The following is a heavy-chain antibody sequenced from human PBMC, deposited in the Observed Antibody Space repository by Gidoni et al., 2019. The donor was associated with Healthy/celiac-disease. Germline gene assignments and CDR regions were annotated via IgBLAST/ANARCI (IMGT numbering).Heavy chain of an antibody. CDR1: GGSISSSNW. D-gene: IGHD6-19*01. CDR2: IYHSGST. V-gene: IGHV4-4*02. J-gene: IGHJ6*02. Sequence: QVQLQESGPGLVKPSGTLSLTCAVSGGSISSSNWWRWVRQPPGKGLEWIGEIYHSGSTNYNPSLKSRVTISVDKSKNQFSLKLSSVTAADTAVYYCARFPAVAGHELRYYYYYGMDVWGQGTTVTVSS. CDR3: ARFPAVAGHELRYYYYYGMDV.